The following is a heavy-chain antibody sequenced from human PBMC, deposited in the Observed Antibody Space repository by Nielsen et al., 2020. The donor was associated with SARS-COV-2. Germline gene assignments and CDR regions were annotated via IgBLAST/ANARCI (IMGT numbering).Heavy chain of an antibody. J-gene: IGHJ6*02. Sequence: GGSLRLSCAASGFTFSSYEMNWVRQAPGKGLEWVSYISSSGSTIYYADSVKGRFTISRDNAKNSLYLQMNSLRAEDTAVYYCARDLHPDPVIWSDELGAGMDVWGQGTTATVSS. D-gene: IGHD3-3*01. V-gene: IGHV3-48*03. CDR2: ISSSGSTI. CDR3: ARDLHPDPVIWSDELGAGMDV. CDR1: GFTFSSYE.